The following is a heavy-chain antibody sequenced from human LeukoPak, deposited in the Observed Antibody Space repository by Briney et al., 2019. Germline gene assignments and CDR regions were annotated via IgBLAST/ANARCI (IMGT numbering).Heavy chain of an antibody. CDR2: ISGSGGST. D-gene: IGHD2-21*02. J-gene: IGHJ4*02. V-gene: IGHV3-23*01. Sequence: GGSLRLSCAASGFTFSSYAMSWVRQAPGKGLEWVSAISGSGGSTYYADSVKGRFTISRDNSKNTLYLQMNSLRAEDTAVYYCAINHIVVVTAPPYFDYWGQGTLVTVSS. CDR3: AINHIVVVTAPPYFDY. CDR1: GFTFSSYA.